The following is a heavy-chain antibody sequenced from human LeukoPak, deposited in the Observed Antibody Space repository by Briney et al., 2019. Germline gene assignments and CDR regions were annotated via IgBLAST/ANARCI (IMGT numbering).Heavy chain of an antibody. Sequence: ASVKVSCKAAEYTFTSYDINWVRQATGQGLEWMGWMNPNSGNTGYAQKFQGRVTMTRNTSISTAYMELSSLRSEDTAVYYCARGQGYSSGWYSWATNYYYYYGMDVWGQGTTVTVSS. V-gene: IGHV1-8*01. CDR3: ARGQGYSSGWYSWATNYYYYYGMDV. CDR2: MNPNSGNT. D-gene: IGHD6-19*01. CDR1: EYTFTSYD. J-gene: IGHJ6*02.